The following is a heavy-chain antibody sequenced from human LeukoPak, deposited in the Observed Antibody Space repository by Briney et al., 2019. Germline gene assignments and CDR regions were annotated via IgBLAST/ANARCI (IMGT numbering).Heavy chain of an antibody. CDR1: GFTFNSNY. V-gene: IGHV3-53*01. CDR3: ARGFNRGFDP. J-gene: IGHJ5*02. CDR2: IYSGGTT. D-gene: IGHD3-10*01. Sequence: PGGSLRLSCAASGFTFNSNYWSWVRQAPGMGLEWVSVIYSGGTTYYADSVKGRFTFSRDNSKNMLHLQMNSLRAEDTAVYYCARGFNRGFDPWGQGTLVIVSS.